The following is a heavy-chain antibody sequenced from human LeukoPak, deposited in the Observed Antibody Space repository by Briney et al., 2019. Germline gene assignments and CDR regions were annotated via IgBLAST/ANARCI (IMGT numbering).Heavy chain of an antibody. CDR3: ANIFIVVVPAAITHMDV. V-gene: IGHV3-30*02. J-gene: IGHJ6*02. Sequence: GGSLRLSCAASGFIFSSFGMHWVRQAPGKGLEWVTFIRYDGSNKYYTESVKGRFTISRDNSKNTLYLQMNSLRVEDTAVYYCANIFIVVVPAAITHMDVWGQGTTVTVSS. D-gene: IGHD2-2*01. CDR1: GFIFSSFG. CDR2: IRYDGSNK.